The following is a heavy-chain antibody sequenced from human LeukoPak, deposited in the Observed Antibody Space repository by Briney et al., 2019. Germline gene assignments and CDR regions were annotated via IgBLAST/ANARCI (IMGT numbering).Heavy chain of an antibody. V-gene: IGHV3-48*01. CDR2: ISSSSSTI. CDR3: ARDKDFWSVRPNWFDP. D-gene: IGHD3-3*01. Sequence: GGSLRLSCAASGFTFSSYSMNWVSQAPGKGLEWVSYISSSSSTIYYADSVKGRFTISRDKAKNSLYLQMNSLRAEDTAVYYCARDKDFWSVRPNWFDPWGQGTLVTVSS. J-gene: IGHJ5*02. CDR1: GFTFSSYS.